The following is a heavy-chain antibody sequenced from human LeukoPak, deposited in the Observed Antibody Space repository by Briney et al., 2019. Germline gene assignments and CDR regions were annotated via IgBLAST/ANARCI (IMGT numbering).Heavy chain of an antibody. CDR1: GFTFSDHY. V-gene: IGHV3-21*01. D-gene: IGHD2-2*01. CDR3: AKDEVVPGYYYTDV. J-gene: IGHJ6*03. Sequence: PGGSLRLSCAASGFTFSDHYMDWVRQAPGKGLEWVSSITSSSTYIYYADSVKGRFTISRDNAKNSLYLQMNSLRAEDTAVYYCAKDEVVPGYYYTDVWGRGTTVTTSS. CDR2: ITSSSTYI.